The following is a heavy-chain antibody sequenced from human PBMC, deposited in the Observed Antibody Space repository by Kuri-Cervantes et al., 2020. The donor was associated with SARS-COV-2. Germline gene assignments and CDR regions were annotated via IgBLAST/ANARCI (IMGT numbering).Heavy chain of an antibody. CDR2: LSSSSSTI. J-gene: IGHJ6*02. Sequence: GESLKIFCAAPGFTFSSYAMHWVRQAPGKGLEWVSYLSSSSSTIYYADSVKGRFTISRDNAKNSLYLQMNSLRDEDTAVYYCTRAEIAGTFYYYGMDVWGQGTTVTVSS. CDR3: TRAEIAGTFYYYGMDV. D-gene: IGHD1-1*01. CDR1: GFTFSSYA. V-gene: IGHV3-48*02.